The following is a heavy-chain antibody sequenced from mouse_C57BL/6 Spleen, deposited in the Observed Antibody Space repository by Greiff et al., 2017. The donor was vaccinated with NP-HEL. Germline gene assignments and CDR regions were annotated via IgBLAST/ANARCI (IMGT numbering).Heavy chain of an antibody. CDR2: IDPSDSYT. D-gene: IGHD1-2*01. V-gene: IGHV1-50*01. CDR1: GYTFTSYW. Sequence: QVQLKESGAELVKPGASVKLSCKASGYTFTSYWMQWVKQRPGQGLEWIGEIDPSDSYTNYNQKFKGKATLTVDTSSSTAYMQLSSLTSEDSAVYYCARQGITTAPYYFDYWGKGTTLTVSS. J-gene: IGHJ2*01. CDR3: ARQGITTAPYYFDY.